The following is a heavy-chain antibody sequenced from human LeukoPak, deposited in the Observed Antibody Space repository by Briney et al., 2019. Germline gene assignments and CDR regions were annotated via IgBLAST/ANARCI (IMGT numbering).Heavy chain of an antibody. CDR3: ARHSVYYGVK. V-gene: IGHV5-51*01. D-gene: IGHD3-16*01. Sequence: GESLKISCKGPGYIFTSYWIGWVRQMPGKGLEWMGIIYPGDSDTRCSPSLQGQVTISADKSISTAYLQWSSLKASDTAMYYCARHSVYYGVKWGQGTLVTVSS. J-gene: IGHJ4*02. CDR1: GYIFTSYW. CDR2: IYPGDSDT.